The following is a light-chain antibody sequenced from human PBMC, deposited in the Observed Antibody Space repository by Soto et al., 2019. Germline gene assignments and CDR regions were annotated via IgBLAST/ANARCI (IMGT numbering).Light chain of an antibody. CDR1: HFVSNS. V-gene: IGKV3-11*01. CDR3: QLRSNWYPIT. Sequence: EIVLTQSPATLSLSPVDVATLSCRASHFVSNSLSWYQQKPGQDPGILMYDASDRAPGIPGRFSGSGSGTDFTPTISSLEPEDFAVYYCQLRSNWYPITFGQGTRLEIK. J-gene: IGKJ5*01. CDR2: DAS.